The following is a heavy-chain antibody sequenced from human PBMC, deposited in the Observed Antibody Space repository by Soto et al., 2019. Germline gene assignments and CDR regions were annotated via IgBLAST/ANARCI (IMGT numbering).Heavy chain of an antibody. CDR2: ISPKSGGA. V-gene: IGHV1-2*02. D-gene: IGHD4-4*01. CDR1: GYTFINYY. J-gene: IGHJ5*02. CDR3: ARKHSLDYIRWGLDP. Sequence: QVQLVQSGAEVKKPGASVKISCEASGYTFINYYMHWVRQAPGQGFEWMGRISPKSGGANYAQKFQGRVTMTRDTSIDTAYLELTGLTSDDTAIYYCARKHSLDYIRWGLDPWGQGTLVTVSS.